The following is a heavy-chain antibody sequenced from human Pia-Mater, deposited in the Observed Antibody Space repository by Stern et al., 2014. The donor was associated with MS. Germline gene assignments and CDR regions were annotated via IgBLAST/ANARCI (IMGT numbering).Heavy chain of an antibody. CDR2: IRNKGKNYAT. CDR1: GFPFSASV. V-gene: IGHV3-73*01. CDR3: APSSAI. J-gene: IGHJ3*02. Sequence: EVQLVESGGGLVQPGGSLKVSCAASGFPFSASVIHWGRQAPGKGLEWVGRIRNKGKNYATAYAVSVKGRFTISRDDSKNTAYLHMSSLKVEDTAVYYCAPSSAIWGRGTMVTVSS.